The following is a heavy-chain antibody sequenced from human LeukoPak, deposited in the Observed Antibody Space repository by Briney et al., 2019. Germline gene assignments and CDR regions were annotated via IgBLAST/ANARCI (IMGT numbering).Heavy chain of an antibody. V-gene: IGHV4-4*02. CDR1: GFTFSTCW. Sequence: GSLRLSCAASGFTFSTCWMSWVRQPPGKGLEWIGEIYHSGSTNYNPSLKSRVTISVDKSKTQFSPKLSPVTAADTAVYYCARHDYGTVDYWGQGTLVTVSS. J-gene: IGHJ4*02. CDR2: IYHSGST. CDR3: ARHDYGTVDY. D-gene: IGHD4-17*01.